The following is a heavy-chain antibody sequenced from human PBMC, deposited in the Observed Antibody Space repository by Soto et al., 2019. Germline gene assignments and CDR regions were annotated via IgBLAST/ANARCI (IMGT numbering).Heavy chain of an antibody. Sequence: QVQLVESGGGVVQPGRSLRLSCAASEFTFSSYAMHWVRQAPGKGLEWVAVISYDGSNKYYADSVKGRFTISRDNSKNTLYLQMNSLRAEDTAVYYCARESIPTGNGGHTDYFDYWGQGTLVTVSS. V-gene: IGHV3-30-3*01. CDR2: ISYDGSNK. CDR1: EFTFSSYA. D-gene: IGHD1-1*01. CDR3: ARESIPTGNGGHTDYFDY. J-gene: IGHJ4*02.